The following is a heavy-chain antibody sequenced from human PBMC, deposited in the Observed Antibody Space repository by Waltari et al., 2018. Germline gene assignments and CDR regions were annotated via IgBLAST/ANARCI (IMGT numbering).Heavy chain of an antibody. Sequence: QVQLQESGPGLVKPSETLSLTCTVSGGSISSYYWSWIRQPPGKGLEWIGYIHYSGSTNYTPSLKSRVTISLDTSKNQFSLKLNSVTAADTAVYYCARADGYSYGFRFDYWGQGTLVTVSS. CDR3: ARADGYSYGFRFDY. J-gene: IGHJ4*02. CDR2: IHYSGST. CDR1: GGSISSYY. V-gene: IGHV4-59*01. D-gene: IGHD5-18*01.